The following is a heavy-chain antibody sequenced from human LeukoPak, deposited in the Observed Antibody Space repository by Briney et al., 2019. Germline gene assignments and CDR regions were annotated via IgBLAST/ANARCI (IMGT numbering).Heavy chain of an antibody. J-gene: IGHJ4*02. V-gene: IGHV4-34*01. CDR1: GFTVSSNY. CDR3: ARGRGQWLVKGRYDY. CDR2: INHSGST. D-gene: IGHD6-19*01. Sequence: PGGSLRLSCAASGFTVSSNYISWVRQPPGKGLEWIGEINHSGSTNYNPSLKSRVTISVDTSKNQFSLKLSSVTAADTAVYYCARGRGQWLVKGRYDYWGQGTLVTVSS.